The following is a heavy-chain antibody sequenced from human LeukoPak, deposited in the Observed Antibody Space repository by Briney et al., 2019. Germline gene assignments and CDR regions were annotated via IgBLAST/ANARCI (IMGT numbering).Heavy chain of an antibody. Sequence: SETLSLTCSVSGGSISSYYWSWIRQPPGKGLEWIGYIYYSGSTNYNPSLKSPVTISVDTSKNQFSLKLRSVTAADTAVYYCARVVAGTRNFQHWGQGTLVTVSS. CDR1: GGSISSYY. J-gene: IGHJ1*01. CDR2: IYYSGST. V-gene: IGHV4-59*01. D-gene: IGHD6-19*01. CDR3: ARVVAGTRNFQH.